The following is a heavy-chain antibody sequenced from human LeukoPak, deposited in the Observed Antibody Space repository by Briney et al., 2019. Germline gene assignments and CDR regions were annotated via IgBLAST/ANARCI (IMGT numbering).Heavy chain of an antibody. V-gene: IGHV1-18*01. CDR3: ARNYYDSSGYSNPFDY. J-gene: IGHJ4*02. Sequence: ASVKVSCKASGYTFISYGISWVRQAPGQGLEWMGWISAYNGNTNYAQKLQGRVTMTTDTSTSTAYMELRSLRSDDTAVYYCARNYYDSSGYSNPFDYWGQGTLVTVSS. D-gene: IGHD3-22*01. CDR2: ISAYNGNT. CDR1: GYTFISYG.